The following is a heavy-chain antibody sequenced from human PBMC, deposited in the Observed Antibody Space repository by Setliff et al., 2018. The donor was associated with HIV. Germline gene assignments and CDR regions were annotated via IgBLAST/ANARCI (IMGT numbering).Heavy chain of an antibody. V-gene: IGHV4-59*08. CDR3: ARHEAVAGKVSYYYGMDV. CDR1: GGSFSNFF. D-gene: IGHD6-19*01. J-gene: IGHJ6*02. CDR2: IYASGST. Sequence: SETLSLTCTVSGGSFSNFFWNWIRQPPGKGLEWIGYIYASGSTNYSPSLKSRVTISVDTPKNQFSLKLSSVTAADTAVYYCARHEAVAGKVSYYYGMDVWGQGTTVTVSS.